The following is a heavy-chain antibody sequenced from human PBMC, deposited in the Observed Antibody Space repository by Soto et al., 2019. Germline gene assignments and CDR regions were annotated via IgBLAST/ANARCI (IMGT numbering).Heavy chain of an antibody. V-gene: IGHV3-7*03. CDR1: GFTFSSYW. CDR3: ARDRGEYCSGGSGYSGDYGMDV. J-gene: IGHJ6*02. D-gene: IGHD2-15*01. Sequence: EVQLVESGGGLVQPGGSLRLSCAASGFTFSSYWMSWVRQAPGKGLEWVANIKQDGSEKYYVDSVKGRFTISRDNAKNSLYLQMNSLSAEYTAVYYCARDRGEYCSGGSGYSGDYGMDVWGQGTTVTVSS. CDR2: IKQDGSEK.